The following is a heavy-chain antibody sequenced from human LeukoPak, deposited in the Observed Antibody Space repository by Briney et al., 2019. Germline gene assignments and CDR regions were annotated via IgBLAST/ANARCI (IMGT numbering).Heavy chain of an antibody. CDR3: AKGPLYGSGTDY. CDR1: GFTFSSYA. J-gene: IGHJ4*02. V-gene: IGHV3-23*01. Sequence: GGSLRLSCAASGFTFSSYAMSWVRQAPGEVLECVSAISGSGGSTYYADSVKGRFTISRDNSKNTLYLQMNSLRAEDTAVYYCAKGPLYGSGTDYWGQGTLVTVSS. D-gene: IGHD3-10*01. CDR2: ISGSGGST.